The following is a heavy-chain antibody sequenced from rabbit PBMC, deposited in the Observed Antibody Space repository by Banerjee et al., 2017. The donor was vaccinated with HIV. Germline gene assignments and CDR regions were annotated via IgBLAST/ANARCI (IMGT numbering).Heavy chain of an antibody. J-gene: IGHJ4*01. Sequence: QEQLEESGGDLVKPGRSLTLTCTASGFSFSDKYVMCWVRQAPGKGLEWIACIYAGSSGSTQYANWAKGRFTISKISSTTVTLQMTSLTAADTATYFCARDDAGVVGYDWDLWGP. D-gene: IGHD4-2*01. V-gene: IGHV1S45*01. CDR2: IYAGSSGST. CDR3: ARDDAGVVGYDWDL. CDR1: GFSFSDKYV.